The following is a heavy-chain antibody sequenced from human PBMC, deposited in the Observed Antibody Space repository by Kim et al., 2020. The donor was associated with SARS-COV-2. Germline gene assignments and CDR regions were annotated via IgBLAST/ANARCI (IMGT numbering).Heavy chain of an antibody. CDR2: IYPGDSDT. CDR1: GYSFTSYW. J-gene: IGHJ6*02. Sequence: GESLKSSCKGSGYSFTSYWIGWVRQMPGKGLEWMGIIYPGDSDTRYSPSFQGQVTISADKSISTAYLQWSSLKASDTAMYYCGVAGVRSGWELRPGDYYGMDVWGQGTTVTVSS. V-gene: IGHV5-51*01. CDR3: GVAGVRSGWELRPGDYYGMDV. D-gene: IGHD1-26*01.